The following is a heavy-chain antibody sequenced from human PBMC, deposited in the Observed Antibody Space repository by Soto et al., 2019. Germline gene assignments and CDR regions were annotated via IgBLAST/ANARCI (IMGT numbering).Heavy chain of an antibody. CDR1: GYTFLTYD. J-gene: IGHJ5*02. Sequence: QVQLVQSGAEVKKSGASVKVSCKASGYTFLTYDISWVRQAPGQGLEWMGWISTKNGQTNYSQNLQGRATMTTDTSTNTAYLERRNLRSEDTAVDVCARDHCPWVDPWGQGPLVPVSS. CDR2: ISTKNGQT. D-gene: IGHD2-15*01. V-gene: IGHV1-18*01. CDR3: ARDHCPWVDP.